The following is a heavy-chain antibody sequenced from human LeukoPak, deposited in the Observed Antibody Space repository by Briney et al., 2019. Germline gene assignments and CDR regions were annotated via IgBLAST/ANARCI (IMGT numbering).Heavy chain of an antibody. V-gene: IGHV3-30*02. CDR2: IRYDGSNK. J-gene: IGHJ4*02. Sequence: SGGSLRLSCAASGFTFSSYGMHWVRQAPGKGLEWVAFIRYDGSNKYYVDSVKGRFTISRDNSKNTLYLQMNSLRAEDTAVYYCAKSGYNRFDYWGQGTLVTVSS. CDR3: AKSGYNRFDY. D-gene: IGHD5-24*01. CDR1: GFTFSSYG.